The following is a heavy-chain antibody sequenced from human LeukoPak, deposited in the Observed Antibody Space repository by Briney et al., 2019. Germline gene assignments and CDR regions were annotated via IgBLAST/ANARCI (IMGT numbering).Heavy chain of an antibody. Sequence: ASVKASCKASGGTFSSYAISWVRQAPGQGLEWMGGIIPIFGTANYAQKFQGRVTITADESTSTAYMELSSLRSEDTAVYYCARGKNYDFWSGYQNWFDPWGQGTLVTVSS. J-gene: IGHJ5*02. CDR1: GGTFSSYA. D-gene: IGHD3-3*01. CDR2: IIPIFGTA. V-gene: IGHV1-69*13. CDR3: ARGKNYDFWSGYQNWFDP.